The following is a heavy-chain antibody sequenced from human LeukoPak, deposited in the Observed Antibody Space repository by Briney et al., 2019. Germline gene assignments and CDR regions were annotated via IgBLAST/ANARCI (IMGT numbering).Heavy chain of an antibody. CDR1: GYTFTDYY. CDR3: AAAGLGY. V-gene: IGHV1-2*02. J-gene: IGHJ4*02. CDR2: INPDSGDT. D-gene: IGHD3/OR15-3a*01. Sequence: ASVKVSCKTSGYTFTDYYIHWVRQAPGQGLEWMAYINPDSGDTKYSQKFQGRVTTTRDTSISTAHMELKSLRSDDTAFYYCAAAGLGYWGQGTLIT.